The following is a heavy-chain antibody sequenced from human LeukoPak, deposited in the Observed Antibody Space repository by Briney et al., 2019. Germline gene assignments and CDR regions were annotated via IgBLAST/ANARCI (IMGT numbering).Heavy chain of an antibody. D-gene: IGHD4/OR15-4a*01. CDR3: ARGAPNNFDY. Sequence: PSQTLSLTCAISGDSVSSNSAAWTWIRQSPSRGLEWLGRTYYRSKWYTDYAVSVKSRITINPDTSKNQFSLQLNSMTPEVTAVYYCARGAPNNFDYWGQGTLVNVSS. CDR2: TYYRSKWYT. V-gene: IGHV6-1*01. CDR1: GDSVSSNSAA. J-gene: IGHJ4*02.